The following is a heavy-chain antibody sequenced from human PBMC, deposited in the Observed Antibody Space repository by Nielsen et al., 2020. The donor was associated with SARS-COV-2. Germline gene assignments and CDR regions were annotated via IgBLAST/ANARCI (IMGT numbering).Heavy chain of an antibody. J-gene: IGHJ4*02. CDR3: ARIGVAGTIYYFDY. D-gene: IGHD1-1*01. CDR2: INWNGRST. Sequence: GESLKISCAASGFTLSKAYMSWVRQAPGKGLEWVSAINWNGRSTGYADSLEGRFSISRDNAKNSLYLQMNSLRAEDTALYYCARIGVAGTIYYFDYWGQGTLVIVSS. V-gene: IGHV3-20*04. CDR1: GFTLSKAY.